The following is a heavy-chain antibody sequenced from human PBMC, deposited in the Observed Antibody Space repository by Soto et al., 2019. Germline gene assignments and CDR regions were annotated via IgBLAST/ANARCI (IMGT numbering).Heavy chain of an antibody. D-gene: IGHD6-19*01. Sequence: ASVKVSCKASGYTFTSYGISWVRQAPGQGLEWMGWISAYNGNTNYAQKLQGRVTMTTDTSTSTAYMELRSLRSDDTAVYYCARDESSGWPDYYFDYWGQGTLVTVSS. CDR2: ISAYNGNT. V-gene: IGHV1-18*01. J-gene: IGHJ4*02. CDR1: GYTFTSYG. CDR3: ARDESSGWPDYYFDY.